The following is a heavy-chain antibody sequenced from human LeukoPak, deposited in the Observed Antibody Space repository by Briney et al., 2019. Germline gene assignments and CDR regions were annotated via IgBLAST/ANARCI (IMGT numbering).Heavy chain of an antibody. J-gene: IGHJ3*02. CDR3: AKGHKFLGYCSSNSCPRNDFDI. Sequence: GGTLRLSCAASGFTFSNHARIWLPQAPGKGLEGVSVISGSGGSSYYADSVKGRFTISRDISKNTLDLQMNSLGAEDTAVYYCAKGHKFLGYCSSNSCPRNDFDIWGQGTMVTVSS. CDR1: GFTFSNHA. V-gene: IGHV3-23*01. D-gene: IGHD2-2*01. CDR2: ISGSGGSS.